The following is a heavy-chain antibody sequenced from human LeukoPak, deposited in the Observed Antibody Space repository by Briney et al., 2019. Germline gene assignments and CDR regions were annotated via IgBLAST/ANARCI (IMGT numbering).Heavy chain of an antibody. CDR3: ARAPIDSENSAYYSDFDY. J-gene: IGHJ4*02. Sequence: GASVKVSCKASGYTFTNYDIIWVRQATGQGLEWMGWMNPNSGSTGYAQKFQDRITATRDTSISTAYMELSSLRSEDTAVYYCARAPIDSENSAYYSDFDYWGQGTLVTVSS. V-gene: IGHV1-8*01. D-gene: IGHD3-22*01. CDR2: MNPNSGST. CDR1: GYTFTNYD.